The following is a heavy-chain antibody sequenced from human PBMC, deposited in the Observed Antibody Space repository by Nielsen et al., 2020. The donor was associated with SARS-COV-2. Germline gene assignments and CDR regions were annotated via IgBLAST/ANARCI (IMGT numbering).Heavy chain of an antibody. CDR2: IASSGSDI. V-gene: IGHV3-21*06. CDR1: GFDFSHYI. D-gene: IGHD6-13*01. J-gene: IGHJ4*02. CDR3: ARVIAAAGPVAY. Sequence: GGSLRLSCAASGFDFSHYIMIWVRQAPGKGLEWVSSIASSGSDIHYADSVKGRFTISRDNAKDSLYLQMNSLRAEDTAVYYCARVIAAAGPVAYWGQGTLVTVSS.